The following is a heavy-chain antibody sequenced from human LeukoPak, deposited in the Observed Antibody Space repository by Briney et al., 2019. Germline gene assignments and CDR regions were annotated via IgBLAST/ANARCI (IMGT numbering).Heavy chain of an antibody. CDR1: GGSVSSGDYF. J-gene: IGHJ4*02. Sequence: SETLSLPCTVSGGSVSSGDYFWSWIRKPPGKGLEWNGNIYCSGSTYYTPALRSRITISVATSKYQFTLKLSSVAAADTAVYYGSRAAGSLWFGLDYWGQGTLVTVSS. CDR3: SRAAGSLWFGLDY. D-gene: IGHD3-10*01. V-gene: IGHV4-30-4*01. CDR2: IYCSGST.